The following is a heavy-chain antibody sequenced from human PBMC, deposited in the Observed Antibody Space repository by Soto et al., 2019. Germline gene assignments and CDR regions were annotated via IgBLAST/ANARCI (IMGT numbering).Heavy chain of an antibody. V-gene: IGHV4-59*08. Sequence: SETLSLTCTVSGGSISSYYWSWIRQPPGKGLEWIGYIYYSGSTNYNPSLKSRVTISVDTSKNQFSLKLSSVTAADTAVYFCARVDDSSGWSGPFDHWGQGTLVTVSS. CDR3: ARVDDSSGWSGPFDH. CDR1: GGSISSYY. CDR2: IYYSGST. D-gene: IGHD6-19*01. J-gene: IGHJ4*02.